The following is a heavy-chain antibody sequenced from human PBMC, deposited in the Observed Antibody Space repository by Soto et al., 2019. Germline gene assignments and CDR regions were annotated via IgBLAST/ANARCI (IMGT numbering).Heavy chain of an antibody. CDR2: IRRKANSYTT. J-gene: IGHJ6*02. CDR3: AMLVGWAGGSKDMDV. D-gene: IGHD6-19*01. V-gene: IGHV3-72*01. Sequence: EVQLVESGGGLVQPGGSLRLSCAASGLIFSDYHMDWVRQAPGKGLEWVGRIRRKANSYTTEYAASVKGRFTIARDASTISLYLQMNSLKTEHTSVYYCAMLVGWAGGSKDMDVWGQGTTVTVSS. CDR1: GLIFSDYH.